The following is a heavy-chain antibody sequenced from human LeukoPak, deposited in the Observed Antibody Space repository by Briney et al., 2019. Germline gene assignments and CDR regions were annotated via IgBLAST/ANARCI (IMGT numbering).Heavy chain of an antibody. V-gene: IGHV1-2*06. D-gene: IGHD3-10*01. CDR3: ARDRVTMVRGVITLLGY. CDR2: INPNSGGT. Sequence: ASVKVSCKASGYTFTGYYMHWVRQAPGQGLEWMGRINPNSGGTNYAQKFQGRVTMTRDTSISTAYMELSRLRSDDTAVYYCARDRVTMVRGVITLLGYWGQGTLVTVSS. CDR1: GYTFTGYY. J-gene: IGHJ4*02.